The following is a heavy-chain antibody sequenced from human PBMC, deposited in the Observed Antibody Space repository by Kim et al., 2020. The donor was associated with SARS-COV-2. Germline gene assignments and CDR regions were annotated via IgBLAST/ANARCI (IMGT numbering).Heavy chain of an antibody. V-gene: IGHV1-3*01. CDR3: ALRVYSSGWSDY. D-gene: IGHD6-19*01. CDR2: INAGNGNT. Sequence: ASVKVSCKASGYTFTSYAMHWVRQAPGQRLEWMGWINAGNGNTKYSQKFQGRVTITRDTSASTAYMELSSLRSEDTAVYYCALRVYSSGWSDYWGQGTLVTVSS. CDR1: GYTFTSYA. J-gene: IGHJ4*02.